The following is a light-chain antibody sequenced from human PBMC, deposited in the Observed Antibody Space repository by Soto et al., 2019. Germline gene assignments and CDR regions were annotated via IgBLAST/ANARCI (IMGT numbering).Light chain of an antibody. Sequence: DIRLTQSPSTLSASVADRVTITCRASQSITARLAWYQQKPGKAPKLLIYDASILERGVPSRFSGSGSGTEFTLTISTLQPDHFATYYCQQYNTFSLTFGGGTKVDIK. V-gene: IGKV1-5*01. CDR1: QSITAR. CDR3: QQYNTFSLT. J-gene: IGKJ4*01. CDR2: DAS.